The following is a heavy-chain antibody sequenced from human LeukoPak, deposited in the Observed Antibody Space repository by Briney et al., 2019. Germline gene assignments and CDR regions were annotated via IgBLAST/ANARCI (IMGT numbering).Heavy chain of an antibody. J-gene: IGHJ4*02. CDR1: GFTFSSYA. CDR3: ARDQALRGDFWSGYFDY. V-gene: IGHV3-30-3*01. Sequence: PGGSLRLSCAASGFTFSSYAMHWVRQAPGKGLEWVAVISYDGSNKYYADSVKGRFTISRDNSKNTLYLQMNSLRAEDTAVYYCARDQALRGDFWSGYFDYWGQGTLVTVSS. D-gene: IGHD3-3*01. CDR2: ISYDGSNK.